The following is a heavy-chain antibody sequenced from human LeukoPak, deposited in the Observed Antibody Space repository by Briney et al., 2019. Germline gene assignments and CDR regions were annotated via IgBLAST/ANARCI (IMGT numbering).Heavy chain of an antibody. D-gene: IGHD6-13*01. CDR1: GGTFSSYA. J-gene: IGHJ6*02. V-gene: IGHV1-69*04. CDR3: ARGAAAGHYYYYGMDV. Sequence: SVKVSCKASGGTFSSYAISWVRQAPGQGLEWMGRIIPILGIANYAQKFHGRVTITADKSTSTAYMELSSLRSEDTAVYYCARGAAAGHYYYYGMDVWGQGTTVTVSS. CDR2: IIPILGIA.